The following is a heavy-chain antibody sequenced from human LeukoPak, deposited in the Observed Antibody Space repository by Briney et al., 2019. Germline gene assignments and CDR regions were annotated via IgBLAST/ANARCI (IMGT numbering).Heavy chain of an antibody. V-gene: IGHV4-59*01. CDR2: IYYSGST. Sequence: SETLSLTCTVSGGSISSYYWSWIRQPPGKGLEWIGYIYYSGSTNYNPSLKSRVTISVDTSKNQFSLNLSSATAADTAVYYCARDRGYGMDVWGQGTTVTVSS. J-gene: IGHJ6*02. CDR1: GGSISSYY. CDR3: ARDRGYGMDV.